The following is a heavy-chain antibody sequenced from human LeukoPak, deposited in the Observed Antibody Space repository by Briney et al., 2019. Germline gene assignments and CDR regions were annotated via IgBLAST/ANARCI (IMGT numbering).Heavy chain of an antibody. D-gene: IGHD3-3*01. J-gene: IGHJ4*02. CDR1: GFTFSSFT. V-gene: IGHV3-48*04. CDR2: ISSSGSTI. CDR3: ARDFLAGIFGVVMSAGY. Sequence: GGSLRLSCAASGFTFSSFTMNWVRQAPGKGLEWVSYISSSGSTIYYADSVKGRFTISRDNAKNSLYLQMNSLRAEDTAVYYCARDFLAGIFGVVMSAGYWGQGTLVTVSS.